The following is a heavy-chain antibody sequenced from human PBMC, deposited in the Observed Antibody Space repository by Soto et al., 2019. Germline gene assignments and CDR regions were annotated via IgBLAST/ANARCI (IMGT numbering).Heavy chain of an antibody. CDR1: GFTFSSYW. Sequence: VQLVESGGGLVQPGGSLRLSCAASGFTFSSYWMSWVRQAPGKGLEWVANIKQDGSEKYYVDSVKGRFTISRDNAKNSLYLQMNSLRAEDTAVYYCARDARPYNWNEWFDPWGQGTLVTVSS. CDR3: ARDARPYNWNEWFDP. V-gene: IGHV3-7*01. J-gene: IGHJ5*02. CDR2: IKQDGSEK. D-gene: IGHD1-20*01.